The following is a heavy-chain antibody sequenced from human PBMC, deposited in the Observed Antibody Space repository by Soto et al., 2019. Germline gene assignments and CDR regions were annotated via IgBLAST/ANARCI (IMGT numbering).Heavy chain of an antibody. J-gene: IGHJ6*02. CDR1: GFTFSSYW. CDR2: IKQDGSEE. CDR3: ARIASSGRGWDV. D-gene: IGHD3-10*01. V-gene: IGHV3-7*01. Sequence: EVQLVESGGGLVQPGGSRRLSCVDSGFTFSSYWMSWVRQAPVKGLEWVGNIKQDGSEENYVDSVKGRFTISRDNAKNSMYLQMNSLRDEDTAVYYCARIASSGRGWDVWGQGTTVVVSS.